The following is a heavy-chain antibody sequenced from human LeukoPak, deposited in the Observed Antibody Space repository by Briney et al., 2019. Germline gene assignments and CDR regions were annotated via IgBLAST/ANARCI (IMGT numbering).Heavy chain of an antibody. CDR2: IYYSGST. CDR1: GGSINSGTHY. CDR3: ARSPGYCSSTSCFNYYYYYMDV. J-gene: IGHJ6*03. Sequence: SETLSLTCTVSGGSINSGTHYWGWIRQPPGKGLEWIGSIYYSGSTYYNPSLKSQVTISVDRSKNQFSLKLSSVTAADTAVYYCARSPGYCSSTSCFNYYYYYMDVWGKGTTVTVSS. V-gene: IGHV4-39*07. D-gene: IGHD2-2*03.